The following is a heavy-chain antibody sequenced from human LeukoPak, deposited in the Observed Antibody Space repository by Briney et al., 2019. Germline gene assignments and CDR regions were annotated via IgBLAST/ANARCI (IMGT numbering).Heavy chain of an antibody. D-gene: IGHD2-2*01. Sequence: QPGGSLRLSCAASGFTFSTYSMNWVRQAPGKGLEWVSYISSYSSTISYADSVEGRFTISRDNAKNSLYLQMNSLRAEDTAVYYCARSIIVVTAAIRGDAFDLWGQGTMVTVSS. J-gene: IGHJ3*01. V-gene: IGHV3-48*01. CDR1: GFTFSTYS. CDR3: ARSIIVVTAAIRGDAFDL. CDR2: ISSYSSTI.